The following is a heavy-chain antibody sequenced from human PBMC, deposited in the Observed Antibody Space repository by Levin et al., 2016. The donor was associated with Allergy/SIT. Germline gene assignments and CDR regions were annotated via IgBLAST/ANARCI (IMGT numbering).Heavy chain of an antibody. CDR3: TSGGEIIDY. Sequence: GESLKISCAVSGFTFSDYAMSWVRQAPGKGMEWVAYIGTGSYMPGLSGERQYAASVKGRFTISRDNTKSSAYLQMNRLRVDDTGVYHCTSGGEIIDYWGQGILVTVST. CDR1: GFTFSDYA. J-gene: IGHJ4*02. CDR2: YMPGLSGER. D-gene: IGHD3-10*01. V-gene: IGHV3-23*01.